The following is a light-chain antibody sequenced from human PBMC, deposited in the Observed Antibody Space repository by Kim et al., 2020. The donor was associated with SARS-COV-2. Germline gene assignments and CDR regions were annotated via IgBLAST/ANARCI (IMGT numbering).Light chain of an antibody. J-gene: IGLJ3*02. Sequence: TISCTGSSSNIGAGYDVHWYQQLPGTAPKLLIYGNSNRPSGVPDRFSGSKSGTSASLAITGLQAEDEADYYCQSYDSSLSGSNWVFGGGTQLTVL. CDR1: SSNIGAGYD. V-gene: IGLV1-40*01. CDR2: GNS. CDR3: QSYDSSLSGSNWV.